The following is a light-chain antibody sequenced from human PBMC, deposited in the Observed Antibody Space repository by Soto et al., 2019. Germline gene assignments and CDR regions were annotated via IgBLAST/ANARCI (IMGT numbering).Light chain of an antibody. V-gene: IGLV1-44*01. J-gene: IGLJ3*02. CDR1: TSNIGGNI. CDR2: STN. Sequence: QSALTQPPSASGTPGQRVTISCSGSTSNIGGNIVNWYQQLPGAAPKLLIYSTNQRPSGVPDRFSGSKSGTSASLAISGLQSDDEADYYCATWDDSLSAWVFGGGTKLTVL. CDR3: ATWDDSLSAWV.